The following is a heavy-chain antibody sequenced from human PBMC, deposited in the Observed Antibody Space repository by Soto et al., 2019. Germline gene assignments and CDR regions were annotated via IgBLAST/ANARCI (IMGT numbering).Heavy chain of an antibody. V-gene: IGHV4-34*01. D-gene: IGHD3-3*01. CDR1: GGSFSGYY. Sequence: PSETLSLTCAVYGGSFSGYYWSWIRQPPGKGLEWIGEINHSGSTNYNPSLKSRVTISVDTSKNQFSLKLSSVTAADTAVYYCARGSGYPIYYYYYGMDVWGQGTTVTVSS. CDR2: INHSGST. CDR3: ARGSGYPIYYYYYGMDV. J-gene: IGHJ6*02.